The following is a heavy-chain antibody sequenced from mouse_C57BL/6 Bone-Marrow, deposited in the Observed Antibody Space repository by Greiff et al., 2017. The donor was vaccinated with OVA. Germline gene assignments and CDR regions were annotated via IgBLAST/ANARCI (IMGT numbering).Heavy chain of an antibody. V-gene: IGHV1-26*01. CDR1: GYTFTDYY. Sequence: VHVKQSGPELVKPGASVKISCKASGYTFTDYYMNWVKQSHGKSLEWIGDINPNNGGTSYNQKFKGKATLTVDKSSSTAYMELRSLTSEDSAVYYCARGNHYGSPWFAYWGQGTLVTVSA. CDR2: INPNNGGT. D-gene: IGHD1-1*01. CDR3: ARGNHYGSPWFAY. J-gene: IGHJ3*01.